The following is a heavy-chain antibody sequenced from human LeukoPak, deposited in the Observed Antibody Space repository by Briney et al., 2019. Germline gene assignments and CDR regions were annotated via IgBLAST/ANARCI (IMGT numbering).Heavy chain of an antibody. V-gene: IGHV3-23*01. CDR2: ISGSGGST. J-gene: IGHJ4*02. D-gene: IGHD1-26*01. CDR1: GFTFSSYA. CDR3: AKNKGELDFDY. Sequence: GGSLRLSCAASGFTFSSYAMSWVRQAPGKGLEWVSSISGSGGSTYYADSVEGRFTISRDNSKNTLYLQMNSLRAEDTAVYYCAKNKGELDFDYWGQGTLVTVSS.